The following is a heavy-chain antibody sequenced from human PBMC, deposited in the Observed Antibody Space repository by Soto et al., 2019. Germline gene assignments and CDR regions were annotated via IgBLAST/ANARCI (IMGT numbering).Heavy chain of an antibody. CDR1: GGSMRNYY. CDR3: TSSYSTSSSPDY. CDR2: VYHSGST. D-gene: IGHD6-6*01. V-gene: IGHV4-59*01. Sequence: LSLTCSVSGGSMRNYYWNWIRQPPGRGLEWIGYVYHSGSTNYSPSLKSRVSMSVDVSRNHFSLTLHSVTAADTAVYFCTSSYSTSSSPDYWGQGTLVTVSS. J-gene: IGHJ4*02.